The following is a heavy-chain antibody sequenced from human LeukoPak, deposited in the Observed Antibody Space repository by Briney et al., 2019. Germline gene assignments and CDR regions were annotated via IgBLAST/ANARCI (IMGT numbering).Heavy chain of an antibody. V-gene: IGHV4-59*01. CDR1: GGSISSYY. Sequence: PSETLSLTCTVSGGSISSYYWSWTRQPPGKGLEWIGYIYYSGSTNYNPSLKSRVTISVDTSKNQFSLKLSSVTAADTAVYYCAREGAAAGFDYWGQGTLVTVSS. CDR3: AREGAAAGFDY. D-gene: IGHD6-13*01. J-gene: IGHJ4*02. CDR2: IYYSGST.